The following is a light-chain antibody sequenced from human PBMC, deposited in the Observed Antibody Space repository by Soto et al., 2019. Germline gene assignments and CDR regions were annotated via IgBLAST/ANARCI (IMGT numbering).Light chain of an antibody. J-gene: IGLJ3*02. V-gene: IGLV2-11*01. CDR1: SSDVGGYNY. CDR2: DVS. CDR3: CSYAGSYIWV. Sequence: QSVLPQPRSVSESPGQSVTISCTGTSSDVGGYNYVSWYQQHPDKAPKLMIFDVSKRPSGVPDRFSGSKSGNTASLTISGLQAEDEADYYCCSYAGSYIWVFGGGTKLTVL.